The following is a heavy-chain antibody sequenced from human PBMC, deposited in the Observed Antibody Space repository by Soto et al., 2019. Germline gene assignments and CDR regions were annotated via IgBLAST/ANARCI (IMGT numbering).Heavy chain of an antibody. CDR2: INAGNGNT. CDR3: ARDIAVAGTGGVDP. V-gene: IGHV1-3*01. J-gene: IGHJ5*02. CDR1: GYTFTSYA. D-gene: IGHD6-19*01. Sequence: ASVKVSCKASGYTFTSYAMHWVRQAPGQRLEWMGWINAGNGNTKYSQKFQGRVTMTRNTSISTAYMELSSLRSDDTAVYYCARDIAVAGTGGVDPWGQGTLVTVSS.